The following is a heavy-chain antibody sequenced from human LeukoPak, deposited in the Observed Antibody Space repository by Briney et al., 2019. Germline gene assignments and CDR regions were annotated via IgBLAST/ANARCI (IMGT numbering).Heavy chain of an antibody. Sequence: SEALSLTCTVSGGSISSYYWSWIRQPPGKGLEWIGYIYYSGSTNYNPSLKSRVTISVDTSKNQFSLKLSSVTAADTAVYYCARVEYYYGMDVWGQGTTVTVSS. J-gene: IGHJ6*02. CDR3: ARVEYYYGMDV. V-gene: IGHV4-59*01. CDR1: GGSISSYY. CDR2: IYYSGST.